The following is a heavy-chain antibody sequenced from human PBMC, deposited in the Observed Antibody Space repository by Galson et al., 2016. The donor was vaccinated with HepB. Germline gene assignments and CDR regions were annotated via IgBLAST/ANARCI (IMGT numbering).Heavy chain of an antibody. CDR1: GFTFSSYT. CDR3: AVGGTILEWPLSDY. V-gene: IGHV3-21*04. Sequence: SLRLSCAASGFTFSSYTMTWFRQAPGRGLEWVASLSGSRGYIYYADSVKGRFTISGDNTKNSLYLQMNSLRAEDTALYYCAVGGTILEWPLSDYWGQGTLVTVSS. J-gene: IGHJ4*02. D-gene: IGHD3-3*01. CDR2: LSGSRGYI.